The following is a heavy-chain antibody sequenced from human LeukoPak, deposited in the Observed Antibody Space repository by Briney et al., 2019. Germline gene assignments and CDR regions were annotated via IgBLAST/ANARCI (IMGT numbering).Heavy chain of an antibody. CDR2: ISSNGGST. J-gene: IGHJ3*02. Sequence: GGSLRLSCAAYGFTFSSYAMHWVRQAPGKGLEYVSAISSNGGSTYYANSVKGRFTISRDNSKNTLYLQMGSLRAEDMAVYYCARDSGDDAFDIWGQGTMVTVSS. CDR3: ARDSGDDAFDI. CDR1: GFTFSSYA. V-gene: IGHV3-64*01. D-gene: IGHD3-10*01.